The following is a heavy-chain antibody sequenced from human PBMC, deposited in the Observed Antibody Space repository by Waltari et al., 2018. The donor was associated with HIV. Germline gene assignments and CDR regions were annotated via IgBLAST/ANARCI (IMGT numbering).Heavy chain of an antibody. CDR1: GFTLSSHW. CDR3: AKGGANPIDF. V-gene: IGHV3-74*01. J-gene: IGHJ4*02. CDR2: INSDGSTT. Sequence: EVRLVESGGGLVQPGGCLSLSGAAAGFTLSSHWMPPGRQAPGKGLVWVSRINSDGSTTSYADSVKGRFTISRDNAKNTLYLQMNSLRAEDTAVYYCAKGGANPIDFWGQGTLVTVSS. D-gene: IGHD1-26*01.